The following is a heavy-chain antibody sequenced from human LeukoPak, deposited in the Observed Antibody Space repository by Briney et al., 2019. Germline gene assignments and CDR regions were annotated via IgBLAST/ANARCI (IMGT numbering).Heavy chain of an antibody. V-gene: IGHV3-23*01. CDR3: AKAEGGYFDY. CDR2: ISGSGGST. J-gene: IGHJ4*02. D-gene: IGHD1-26*01. Sequence: GRSLRLSCAASGFTFSSYAMSWVRQAPGNWLELVSAISGSGGSTNYADSVKCRFTISRDNSKNTLYLQRNRLRADDTAVYSCAKAEGGYFDYWGQGTLVTVSS. CDR1: GFTFSSYA.